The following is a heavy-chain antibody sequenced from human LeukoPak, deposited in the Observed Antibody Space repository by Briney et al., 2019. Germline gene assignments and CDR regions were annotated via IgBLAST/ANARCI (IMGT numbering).Heavy chain of an antibody. D-gene: IGHD3-3*01. CDR1: GYSFTNYW. J-gene: IGHJ4*02. Sequence: GESLKISCKGSGYSFTNYWIGWVRQMPGKGLEWMGIIYPGDSDTRYSPSFRGQVTISADESISTAYLQWSSLRASDSAMYYCARHPPKSYDYWSGYYELDYWGQGTLVTVSS. V-gene: IGHV5-51*01. CDR3: ARHPPKSYDYWSGYYELDY. CDR2: IYPGDSDT.